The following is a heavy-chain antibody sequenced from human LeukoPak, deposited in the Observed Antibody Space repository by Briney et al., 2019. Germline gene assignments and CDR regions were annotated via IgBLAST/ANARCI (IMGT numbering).Heavy chain of an antibody. CDR3: ARVRGGRSWYYYGMDV. V-gene: IGHV3-30*13. J-gene: IGHJ6*02. Sequence: GGSPRLSCAASGFTFSSYWMSWVRQAPGKGLEWVAVISYDGDNEYYADSVKGQFTISRDNSKDRLYLQMNSLRPEDTAMYYCARVRGGRSWYYYGMDVWGRGTTVTVSS. D-gene: IGHD3-16*01. CDR2: ISYDGDNE. CDR1: GFTFSSYW.